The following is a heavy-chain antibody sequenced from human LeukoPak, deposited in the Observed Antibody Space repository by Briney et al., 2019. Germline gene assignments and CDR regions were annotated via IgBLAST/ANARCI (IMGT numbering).Heavy chain of an antibody. J-gene: IGHJ4*02. CDR1: GFTFSSNW. D-gene: IGHD1-14*01. CDR2: IKQDGSEK. V-gene: IGHV3-7*03. CDR3: AISVKGPVRTPSYFDC. Sequence: GGSLRLSCAASGFTFSSNWMSWVRQAPGKGLEWVANIKQDGSEKYYVDSVKGRFTISRDNAKNSLYLQMNSLRAEDTAVYYCAISVKGPVRTPSYFDCWGQGTLVTVSS.